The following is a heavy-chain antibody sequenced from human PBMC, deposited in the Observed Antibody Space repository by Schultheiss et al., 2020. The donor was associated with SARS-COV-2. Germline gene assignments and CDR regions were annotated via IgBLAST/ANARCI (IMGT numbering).Heavy chain of an antibody. CDR1: GFTFSSYG. Sequence: GGSLRLSCAASGFTFSSYGMHWVRQAPGKGVEWVAVIWYDGSNKYYADSVKGRFTISRDNSKNTLYLQMNSLRAEDTAVYYCARGHSSGDYWGQGTLVTVSS. D-gene: IGHD6-19*01. CDR3: ARGHSSGDY. CDR2: IWYDGSNK. V-gene: IGHV3-33*01. J-gene: IGHJ4*02.